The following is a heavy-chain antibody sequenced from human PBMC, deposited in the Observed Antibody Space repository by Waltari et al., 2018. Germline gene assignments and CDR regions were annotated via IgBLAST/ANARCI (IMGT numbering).Heavy chain of an antibody. Sequence: QVQLQESGPGLVKPSETLSLTCTVSGGSISSYYWSWIRQPPGKGLEWIGYIYYSGSTNYNPSLKSRVTISVDTSKNQFSLKLSSVTAADTAVYYCARAGWLQFYWYFDLWGRGTLVTVSS. V-gene: IGHV4-59*01. CDR3: ARAGWLQFYWYFDL. CDR2: IYYSGST. D-gene: IGHD5-12*01. CDR1: GGSISSYY. J-gene: IGHJ2*01.